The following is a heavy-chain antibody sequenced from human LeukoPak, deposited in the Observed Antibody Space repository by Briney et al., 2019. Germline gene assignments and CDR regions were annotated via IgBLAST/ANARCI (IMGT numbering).Heavy chain of an antibody. CDR1: GFTVSSNY. D-gene: IGHD6-13*01. CDR3: ARSTYSSSRYSDY. J-gene: IGHJ4*02. V-gene: IGHV3-66*01. Sequence: GGSLRLSCAASGFTVSSNYMSWVRQAPGKGLEWVSVIYSGGSTYYADSVKGRFTISRDNSKNTLYLQMNSLRAEDTAVYYCARSTYSSSRYSDYWGQGTLVTVSS. CDR2: IYSGGST.